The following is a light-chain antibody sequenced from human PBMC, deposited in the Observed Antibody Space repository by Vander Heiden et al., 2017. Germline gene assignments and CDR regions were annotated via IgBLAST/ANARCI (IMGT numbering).Light chain of an antibody. CDR1: SSAVGGYNY. V-gene: IGLV2-8*01. Sequence: QSALTQPPPSPGSPGQSVTISCPGTSSAVGGYNYVSWYQQHPGKAPKLMIYEVSRRPSGVPDRFSGSKSGNAASLTVSGLQAEDEADYYCSSYAGSNNLGVFGGGTKLTVL. CDR3: SSYAGSNNLGV. J-gene: IGLJ3*02. CDR2: EVS.